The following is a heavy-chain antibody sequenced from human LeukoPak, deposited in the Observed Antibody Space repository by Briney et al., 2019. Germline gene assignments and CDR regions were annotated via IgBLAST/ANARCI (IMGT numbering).Heavy chain of an antibody. D-gene: IGHD6-19*01. CDR3: GREWGRSGWTDN. CDR1: GFTFSSYW. CDR2: INSDGRIT. Sequence: GGTLGLSCAASGFTFSSYWMHWVRQAPGKGLVWVSRINSDGRITDYADSVKGRFTISRDNANNTVYLQMNSLRADDTAVYYCGREWGRSGWTDNWGQGTLVTVSS. V-gene: IGHV3-74*01. J-gene: IGHJ4*02.